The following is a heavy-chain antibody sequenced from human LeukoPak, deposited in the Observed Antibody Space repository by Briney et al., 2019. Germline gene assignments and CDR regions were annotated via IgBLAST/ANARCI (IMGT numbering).Heavy chain of an antibody. Sequence: GGSLRLSCAASGFTFSSYGMHWVRQAPGKGLEWVAVIWYDGSNKYYADSVKGRFTISRDNSKNTLHLQMNSLRAEDTAVYYCARDLGHTSGLDYWGQGTLVTVSS. J-gene: IGHJ4*02. D-gene: IGHD3-10*01. CDR3: ARDLGHTSGLDY. CDR1: GFTFSSYG. CDR2: IWYDGSNK. V-gene: IGHV3-33*01.